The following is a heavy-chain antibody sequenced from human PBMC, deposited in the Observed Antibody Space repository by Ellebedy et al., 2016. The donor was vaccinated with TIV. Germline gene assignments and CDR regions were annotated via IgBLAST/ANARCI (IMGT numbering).Heavy chain of an antibody. CDR1: GGSFSAYY. CDR2: INDSGST. D-gene: IGHD4-17*01. V-gene: IGHV4-34*01. CDR3: ARLTVTTSTYYYYGMDV. Sequence: MPSETLSLTCAVYGGSFSAYYWSWIRQPPGKGLEWIGEINDSGSTNYNPSLKSRVTASVDTSKNQFSLKLSSVTAADTAVYYCARLTVTTSTYYYYGMDVWGQGTTVTVSS. J-gene: IGHJ6*02.